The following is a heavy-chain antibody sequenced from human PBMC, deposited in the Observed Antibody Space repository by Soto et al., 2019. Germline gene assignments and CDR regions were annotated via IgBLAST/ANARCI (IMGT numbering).Heavy chain of an antibody. D-gene: IGHD5-18*01. CDR1: GGTFSSYA. V-gene: IGHV1-69*06. CDR2: IIPIFGTA. Sequence: SVKVSCKASGGTFSSYAISWVRQVPGQGLEWMGGIIPIFGTANYAQKFQGRVTITADKSTSTAYMELSSLRSEDTAVYYCARGPHTAMGGGYDYYGMDVWGQGTTVTVSS. CDR3: ARGPHTAMGGGYDYYGMDV. J-gene: IGHJ6*02.